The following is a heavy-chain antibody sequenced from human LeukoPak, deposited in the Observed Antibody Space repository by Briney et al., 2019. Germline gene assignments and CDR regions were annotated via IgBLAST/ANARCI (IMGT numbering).Heavy chain of an antibody. CDR3: ARERIAAGVDY. V-gene: IGHV4-59*12. CDR2: IYYSGST. J-gene: IGHJ4*02. Sequence: PSETLSLTCTVSGGSISSYYWSWIRQPPGKGLEWIGYIYYSGSTNYNPSLKSRVTISVETSKNQFSLKLSSVTAADTAVYYCARERIAAGVDYWGQGTLVTVSS. CDR1: GGSISSYY. D-gene: IGHD6-13*01.